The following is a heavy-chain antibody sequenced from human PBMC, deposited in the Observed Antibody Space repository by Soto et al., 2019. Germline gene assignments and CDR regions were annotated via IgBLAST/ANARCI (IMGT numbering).Heavy chain of an antibody. D-gene: IGHD3-22*01. J-gene: IGHJ5*02. CDR1: RGSISSGGYY. Sequence: PSETLSLTCTVSRGSISSGGYYWSWIRQHPVKGLEWIGYIYYSGSTYYNPSLTSRATISVDTSKSQFSLKLSSVTAADTAVYYCARGPPLYYYDSSGLYGFDPWGQGTLVTVS. CDR2: IYYSGST. CDR3: ARGPPLYYYDSSGLYGFDP. V-gene: IGHV4-31*03.